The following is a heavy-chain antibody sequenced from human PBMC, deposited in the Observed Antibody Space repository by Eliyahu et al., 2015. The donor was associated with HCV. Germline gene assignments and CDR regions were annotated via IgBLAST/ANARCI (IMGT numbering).Heavy chain of an antibody. J-gene: IGHJ2*01. D-gene: IGHD3-10*01. CDR3: ARYTGQVPFLWSDWHFDL. Sequence: QVQLQESGPGLVKPSQTLSLTCTVXGGSISSGTXXWSWIRQPAGKGLEWIGHIYSSGDTKYNPSLKSRVNISIDTSKNQFSLKMSSVTAADTAAYYCARYTGQVPFLWSDWHFDLWGPGTLVTVSS. CDR2: IYSSGDT. V-gene: IGHV4-61*02. CDR1: GGSISSGTXX.